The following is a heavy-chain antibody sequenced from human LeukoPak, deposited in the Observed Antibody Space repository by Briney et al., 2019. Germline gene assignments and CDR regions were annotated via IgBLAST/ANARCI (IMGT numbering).Heavy chain of an antibody. CDR3: ARGRWGDYFDY. Sequence: GGSLRLSCAASGFTVSSNYMSWVRQAPGKGLEWVSAIYSGGSTYYADSVKGRFTISRDNSKNTLYLQMSSLRAEDTAVYYCARGRWGDYFDYWGQGTLVTVSS. J-gene: IGHJ4*02. CDR1: GFTVSSNY. CDR2: IYSGGST. D-gene: IGHD4-23*01. V-gene: IGHV3-53*01.